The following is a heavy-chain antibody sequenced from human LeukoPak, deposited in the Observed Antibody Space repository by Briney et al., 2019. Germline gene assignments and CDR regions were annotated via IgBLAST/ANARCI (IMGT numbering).Heavy chain of an antibody. J-gene: IGHJ4*02. Sequence: KASETLSLTCTVSGVSISSYYWSWIRQPPGKGLEWIGYIYYSGSTNYNPSLKSRVTISVDTSKNQFSLKLSSVSAADTAVYYCARLYYDSSGYYYYFDYWGQGTLVTVSS. D-gene: IGHD3-22*01. CDR1: GVSISSYY. V-gene: IGHV4-59*01. CDR2: IYYSGST. CDR3: ARLYYDSSGYYYYFDY.